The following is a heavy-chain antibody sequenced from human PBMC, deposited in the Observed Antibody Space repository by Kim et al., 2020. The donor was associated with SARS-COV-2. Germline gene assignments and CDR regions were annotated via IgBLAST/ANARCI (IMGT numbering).Heavy chain of an antibody. CDR2: YGGTT. D-gene: IGHD1-1*01. J-gene: IGHJ4*02. V-gene: IGHV4-31*02. Sequence: YGGTTYYHPSLKSRVTISVDTSKNQFSLKLSSVTAADTAVYYCARDWGTRWGQGTLVTVSS. CDR3: ARDWGTR.